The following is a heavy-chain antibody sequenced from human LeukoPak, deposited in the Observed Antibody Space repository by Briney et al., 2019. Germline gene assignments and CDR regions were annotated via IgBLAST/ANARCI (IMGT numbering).Heavy chain of an antibody. J-gene: IGHJ4*02. CDR3: ARDGGVAAIPDD. V-gene: IGHV4-38-2*02. CDR1: SFTICGVNC. Sequence: SETLSLTPTVSSFTICGVNCGGWTRQPPGKGLGGIGIIYDSGSTAYNPSRRVRVTTSVATPKNQLSLSLSAVTAAATALYYCARDGGVAAIPDDWGQRTPVTASS. CDR2: IYDSGST. D-gene: IGHD6-6*01.